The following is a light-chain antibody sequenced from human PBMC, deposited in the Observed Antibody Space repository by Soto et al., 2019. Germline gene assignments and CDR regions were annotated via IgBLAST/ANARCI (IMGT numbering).Light chain of an antibody. Sequence: TVVTQEPSLSVSPGGTVTLTCGLNSGSVSTSYYPSWYQQTPGQAPRTLIYSTNSRSSGVPNRFSGSILGNKAALTITGAQADDECDYYCVLYMGSGIWVFGGGTQLTVL. J-gene: IGLJ3*02. CDR2: STN. V-gene: IGLV8-61*01. CDR3: VLYMGSGIWV. CDR1: SGSVSTSYY.